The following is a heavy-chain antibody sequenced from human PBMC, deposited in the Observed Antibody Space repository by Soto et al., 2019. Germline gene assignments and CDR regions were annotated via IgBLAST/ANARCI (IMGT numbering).Heavy chain of an antibody. Sequence: QVHLQESGPGLVAPSGTLSLTCTLSGGSVRAPDWWNWVRQSPDMALECIAEVHISGHSNYNPSLRSRVSVSIDSSKNQFYQNLNSVTAADTAIYYCARVRQGCSANNCYFDPWGQSTQVTISS. V-gene: IGHV4-4*02. J-gene: IGHJ5*01. D-gene: IGHD1-1*01. CDR3: ARVRQGCSANNCYFDP. CDR2: VHISGHS. CDR1: GGSVRAPDW.